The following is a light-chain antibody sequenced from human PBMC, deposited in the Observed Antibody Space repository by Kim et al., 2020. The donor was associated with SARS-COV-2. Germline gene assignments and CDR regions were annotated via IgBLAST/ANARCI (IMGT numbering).Light chain of an antibody. CDR2: STN. Sequence: PGETVTLTCASGTGAVTSGDYPNWLQQKPGQAPRALMYSTNKKQFWTPARFSGSLLGGKAALTLSGVQPEDEAEYYCLLSSGGAWVFGGGTQLTVL. CDR3: LLSSGGAWV. V-gene: IGLV7-43*01. CDR1: TGAVTSGDY. J-gene: IGLJ3*02.